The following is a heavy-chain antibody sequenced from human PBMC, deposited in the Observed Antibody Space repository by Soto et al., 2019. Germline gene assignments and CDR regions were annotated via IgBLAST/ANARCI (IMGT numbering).Heavy chain of an antibody. J-gene: IGHJ6*02. CDR1: GGSISSGDYY. V-gene: IGHV4-30-4*01. CDR3: ARDTHYYDSSGYYFGYYYGMDV. CDR2: IYYSGST. Sequence: SETLSLTCTVSGGSISSGDYYWSWIRQPPGKGLEWIGYIYYSGSTYYNPSLKSRVTISVDTSKNQFSLRLSSVTAADTAVYYCARDTHYYDSSGYYFGYYYGMDVCGQGTTVTVSS. D-gene: IGHD3-22*01.